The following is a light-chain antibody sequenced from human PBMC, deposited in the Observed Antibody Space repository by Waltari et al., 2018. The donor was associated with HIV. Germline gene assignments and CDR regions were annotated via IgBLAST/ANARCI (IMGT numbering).Light chain of an antibody. J-gene: IGLJ1*01. V-gene: IGLV1-44*01. CDR3: AAWDDSLNGYV. Sequence: QSVLTQPPSASASPGQSVTISCSGSSSNFGSNTVNWSQQRPGTAPKLLIYNNNQWPSGVPDRCSGSKSGTSASLAISGLQSEDEADYYCAAWDDSLNGYVFGSGTKVTVL. CDR1: SSNFGSNT. CDR2: NNN.